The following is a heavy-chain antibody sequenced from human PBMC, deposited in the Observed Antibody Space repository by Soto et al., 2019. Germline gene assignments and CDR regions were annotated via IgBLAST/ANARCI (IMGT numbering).Heavy chain of an antibody. CDR1: GASVSSGGYY. CDR3: AREVTVVRGRTITMLLDP. Sequence: SETLSLTCIVSGASVSSGGYYWSWIRQYPGKGLEWIGYVYYSGSTYYNPSLRSRVNISADTSKNEFALELTSVTAADTAVYYCAREVTVVRGRTITMLLDPWGQGTLVTVSS. V-gene: IGHV4-31*03. CDR2: VYYSGST. J-gene: IGHJ5*02. D-gene: IGHD3-10*01.